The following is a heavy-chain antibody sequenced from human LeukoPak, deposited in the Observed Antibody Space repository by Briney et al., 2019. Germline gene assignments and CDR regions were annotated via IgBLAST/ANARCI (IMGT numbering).Heavy chain of an antibody. V-gene: IGHV4-4*02. CDR2: IYHSGST. CDR3: ARGLEEGDYYDSSGYYFDY. D-gene: IGHD3-22*01. Sequence: PSETLSLTCAVSGGSISSSNWWSWVRPPPGKGLEWIGEIYHSGSTNYNPSLKSRVTISVDKSKNQFSLKLSSVTAADAAVYYCARGLEEGDYYDSSGYYFDYWGQGTLVTVSS. CDR1: GGSISSSNW. J-gene: IGHJ4*02.